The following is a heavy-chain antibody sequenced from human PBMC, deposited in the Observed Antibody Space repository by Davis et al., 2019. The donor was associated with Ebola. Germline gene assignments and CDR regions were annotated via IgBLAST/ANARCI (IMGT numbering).Heavy chain of an antibody. V-gene: IGHV4-34*01. J-gene: IGHJ3*02. CDR2: VTHSGST. CDR3: ARRPISGYQYGDAFDI. CDR1: GGSSNGYY. Sequence: SETLSLTCAVYGGSSNGYYWSWIRQSPEKGLEWIGEVTHSGSTNYNPSLKSRLTIALDTSKNQFSLKLSSMTAADTAVYYCARRPISGYQYGDAFDIWGQGTMVTVSS. D-gene: IGHD3-22*01.